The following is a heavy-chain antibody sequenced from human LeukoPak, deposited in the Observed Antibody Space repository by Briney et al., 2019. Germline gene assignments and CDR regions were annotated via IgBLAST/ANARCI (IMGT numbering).Heavy chain of an antibody. J-gene: IGHJ1*01. Sequence: PGGSLRLSCAASGFIVSNNYMSWVRHAPGKGLEWISMTYTSGYTSYTDSVKGRFTVFRDNAKNTLFLQMNSLREEDTAVYYCAKRSPVAVWGQGTLVTVSS. V-gene: IGHV3-66*04. CDR3: AKRSPVAV. CDR1: GFIVSNNY. CDR2: TYTSGYT. D-gene: IGHD6-19*01.